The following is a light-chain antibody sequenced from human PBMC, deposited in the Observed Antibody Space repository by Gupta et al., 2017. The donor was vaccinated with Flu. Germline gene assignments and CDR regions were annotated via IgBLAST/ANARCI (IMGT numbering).Light chain of an antibody. V-gene: IGKV4-1*01. CDR2: WSS. CDR1: HDLLYRSNNNNY. CDR3: QQDRDIRWT. Sequence: DVVMTQSPDSLAVSLGERATINCKSSHDLLYRSNNNNYLAWYQQKPGQPPRLLIYWSSARESGVPDRFSGRASGTDFTLSISNLHAEDVAIYYCQQDRDIRWTFVQGTKLEIK. J-gene: IGKJ1*01.